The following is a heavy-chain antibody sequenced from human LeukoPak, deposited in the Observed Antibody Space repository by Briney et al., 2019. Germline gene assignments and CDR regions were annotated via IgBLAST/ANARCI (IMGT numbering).Heavy chain of an antibody. CDR3: ARDLYASGSYDY. V-gene: IGHV3-7*04. D-gene: IGHD3-10*01. J-gene: IGHJ4*02. CDR1: RFTFSTYW. CDR2: IKQDGNEK. Sequence: GGSLRLPCAASRFTFSTYWMSWVRQAPGKGLEWVGNIKQDGNEKHYVDSVKGRFTISRDNGKNSLYLQMNSLRAEDTAVYYCARDLYASGSYDYWGQGTLVTVSS.